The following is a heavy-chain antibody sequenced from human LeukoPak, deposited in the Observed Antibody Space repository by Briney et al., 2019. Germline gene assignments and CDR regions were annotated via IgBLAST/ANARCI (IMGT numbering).Heavy chain of an antibody. Sequence: PGGSLRLSCAASGFTFSSYAMSWVRQAPGKGLGWVSAISGSGGSTYYADSVKGRFTISRENSKNTLYLQMNSLRAEDTAVYYCAKPRLVVITHFDYWGQGTLVTVSS. CDR1: GFTFSSYA. CDR3: AKPRLVVITHFDY. V-gene: IGHV3-23*01. J-gene: IGHJ4*02. D-gene: IGHD3-22*01. CDR2: ISGSGGST.